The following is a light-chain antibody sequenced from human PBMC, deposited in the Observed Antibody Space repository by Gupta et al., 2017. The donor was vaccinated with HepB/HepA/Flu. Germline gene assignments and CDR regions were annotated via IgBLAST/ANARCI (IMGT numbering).Light chain of an antibody. V-gene: IGKV3-11*01. CDR3: QQRSNWLVT. J-gene: IGKJ3*01. CDR2: DAS. Sequence: EIVWTQSPATLSLSPGERATLSCRASQSVSSYLAWYQQKPGQAPRLLIYDASNRATGIPARFSGSGSGTDFTLTISSLEPEDFAVYYCQQRSNWLVTFGPGTKVDIK. CDR1: QSVSSY.